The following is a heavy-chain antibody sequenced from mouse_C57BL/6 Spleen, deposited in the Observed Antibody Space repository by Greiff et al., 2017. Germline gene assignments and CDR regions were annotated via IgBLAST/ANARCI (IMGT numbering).Heavy chain of an antibody. CDR3: ARGTTVALDY. V-gene: IGHV1-26*01. Sequence: VQLQQSGPELVKPGASVKISCKASGYTFTDYYMNWVKQSHGKSLEWIGDINPNNGGTSYNQKFKGKATLTVDKSSSTAYMELRSLTSEDSAVYYCARGTTVALDYWGQGTTLTVSS. CDR1: GYTFTDYY. J-gene: IGHJ2*01. D-gene: IGHD1-1*01. CDR2: INPNNGGT.